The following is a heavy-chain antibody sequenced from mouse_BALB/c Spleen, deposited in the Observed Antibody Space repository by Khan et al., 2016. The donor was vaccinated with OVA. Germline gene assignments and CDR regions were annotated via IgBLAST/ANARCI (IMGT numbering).Heavy chain of an antibody. V-gene: IGHV1-9*01. D-gene: IGHD4-1*01. CDR1: GYTFSNYW. CDR2: ILPGRGNI. J-gene: IGHJ4*01. CDR3: ARGAGTTYRMDY. Sequence: VQLQESGAELMKPGASVKISCKTTGYTFSNYWIEWIKQRPGHGLEWIGEILPGRGNINYNEKFKGKATFTADTSSNIAYMQLNSLTSEDSAVYYCARGAGTTYRMDYWVQVSSVTVSS.